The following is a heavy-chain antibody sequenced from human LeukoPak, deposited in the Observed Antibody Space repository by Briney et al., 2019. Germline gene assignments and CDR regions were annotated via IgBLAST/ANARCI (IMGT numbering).Heavy chain of an antibody. V-gene: IGHV3-21*01. CDR1: GFTFSSYS. D-gene: IGHD3-10*01. Sequence: GGSLRLSCAASGFTFSSYSMNWVRQAPGKGMEWVSSISSSSSYIYYADSVKGRFTNSRDDAKNSLYLQMNSLRAEDTAVYYCARDSGSGSYLDYWGQGTLVTVSS. CDR3: ARDSGSGSYLDY. J-gene: IGHJ4*02. CDR2: ISSSSSYI.